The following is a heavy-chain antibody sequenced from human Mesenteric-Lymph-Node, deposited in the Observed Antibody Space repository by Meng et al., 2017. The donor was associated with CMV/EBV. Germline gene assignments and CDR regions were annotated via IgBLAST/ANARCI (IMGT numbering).Heavy chain of an antibody. V-gene: IGHV3-30*04. Sequence: LRLSCAASGFTFSSYAMHWVRQAPGKGLEWVAVISYDGSNKYYADSVKGRFTISRDNSKNTLYLQMNSLRAEDTAVYYCARSFIVATIFGKDYYYGMDVWGQGTTVTVSS. CDR1: GFTFSSYA. J-gene: IGHJ6*02. D-gene: IGHD5-12*01. CDR3: ARSFIVATIFGKDYYYGMDV. CDR2: ISYDGSNK.